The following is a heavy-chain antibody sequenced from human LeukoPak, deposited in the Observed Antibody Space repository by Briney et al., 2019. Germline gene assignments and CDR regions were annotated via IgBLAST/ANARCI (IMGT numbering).Heavy chain of an antibody. V-gene: IGHV1-69-2*01. Sequence: ASVKVSCKASGCTFSDFYIHWVRQAPGDTFEWMGRVDPADGKTMSPGSFRDRVTITADTSTDTAHMELTRLTSDDTAIYFCATVGSEGNWFETWGQGTLVTVSS. CDR2: VDPADGKT. CDR1: GCTFSDFY. D-gene: IGHD1-26*01. CDR3: ATVGSEGNWFET. J-gene: IGHJ5*02.